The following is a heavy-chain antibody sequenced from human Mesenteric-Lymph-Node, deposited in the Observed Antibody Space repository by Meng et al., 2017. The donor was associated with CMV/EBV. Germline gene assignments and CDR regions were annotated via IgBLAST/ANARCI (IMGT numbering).Heavy chain of an antibody. V-gene: IGHV3-30-3*01. J-gene: IGHJ5*02. CDR2: ISYDGSNK. D-gene: IGHD6-19*01. Sequence: GESLKISCAASGFTFSSHAMHWVRQAPGKGLECVAVISYDGSNKYYADSVKGRFTISRDNSKNTLYLQMNSLRAEDTAVYYCARDSRLYSSGWYGWGWFDPWGQGTLVTVSS. CDR1: GFTFSSHA. CDR3: ARDSRLYSSGWYGWGWFDP.